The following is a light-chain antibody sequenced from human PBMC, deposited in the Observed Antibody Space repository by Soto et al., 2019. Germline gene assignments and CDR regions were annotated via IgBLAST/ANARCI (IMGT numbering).Light chain of an antibody. V-gene: IGLV1-40*01. CDR3: ESYDNYLLSLYV. CDR2: RSN. Sequence: QSVLQQPRSGCVPPGQRVTISCPGRSSNIGADCDVHWYQHLPRTAPKLLIYRSNIRPPGLPDRFSGSRSGTSAALAITGLQADDYVYYYWESYDNYLLSLYVVLTGT. J-gene: IGLJ1*01. CDR1: SSNIGADCD.